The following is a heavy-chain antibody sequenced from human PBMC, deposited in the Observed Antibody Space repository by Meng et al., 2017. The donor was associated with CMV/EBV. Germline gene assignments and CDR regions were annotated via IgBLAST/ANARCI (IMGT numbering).Heavy chain of an antibody. CDR2: IYPGDSDT. CDR1: GYGFTSYW. CDR3: ARRDGIGTTAYLDY. V-gene: IGHV5-51*01. J-gene: IGHJ4*02. Sequence: KVSCKGSGYGFTSYWIGWVRQMPGKGLKWMGLIYPGDSDTRYSPSFQGQVTISADKSISTAYLQWSSLKASDTAMYYCARRDGIGTTAYLDYRGQRTLVTVSS. D-gene: IGHD1-7*01.